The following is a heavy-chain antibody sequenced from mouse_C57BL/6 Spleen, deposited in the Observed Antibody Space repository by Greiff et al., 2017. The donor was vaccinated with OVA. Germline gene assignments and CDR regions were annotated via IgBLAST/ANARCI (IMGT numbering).Heavy chain of an antibody. CDR1: GYTFTSYG. D-gene: IGHD1-1*01. V-gene: IGHV1-81*01. CDR3: ARWGITTVVAPGWYFDV. CDR2: IYPRSGNT. Sequence: VQLQESGAELARPGASVKLSCKASGYTFTSYGISWVKQRTGQGLEWIGEIYPRSGNTYYNEKFKGKATLTADKSSSTAYMELRSLTSEDSAVYFCARWGITTVVAPGWYFDVWGTGTTVTVSS. J-gene: IGHJ1*03.